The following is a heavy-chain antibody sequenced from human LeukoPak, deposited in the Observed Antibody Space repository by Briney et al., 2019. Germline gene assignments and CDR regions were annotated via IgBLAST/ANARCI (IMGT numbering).Heavy chain of an antibody. CDR1: GFTFSRYS. CDR2: IGSDGSVK. Sequence: GGSLRLSCATSGFTFSRYSMHWVRQAPGKGLEWLAVIGSDGSVKYYADSVKGRFTIFRDNWRSTLDLQMDSLRPEDTAVYYCAKDNYGSDTYVVYFESGGQGTLVTVSS. V-gene: IGHV3-30-3*02. J-gene: IGHJ4*02. CDR3: AKDNYGSDTYVVYFES. D-gene: IGHD3-10*01.